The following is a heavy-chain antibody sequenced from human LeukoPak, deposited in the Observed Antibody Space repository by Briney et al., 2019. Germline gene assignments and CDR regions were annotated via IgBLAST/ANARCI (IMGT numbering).Heavy chain of an antibody. Sequence: PSETLSLTCTVSGYSISSGHYWSWIRQPPGKGLEWIGEINHSGSTNYSPSLKSRVTISVDTSKNQFSLKLSSVTAADTAVYYCARVTGGSYFDYWGQGTLVTVSS. CDR3: ARVTGGSYFDY. D-gene: IGHD1-26*01. CDR1: GYSISSGHY. CDR2: INHSGST. V-gene: IGHV4-38-2*02. J-gene: IGHJ4*02.